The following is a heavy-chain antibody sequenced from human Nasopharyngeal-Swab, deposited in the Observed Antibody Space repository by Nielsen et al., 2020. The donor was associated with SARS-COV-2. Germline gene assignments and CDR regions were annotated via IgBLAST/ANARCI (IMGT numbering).Heavy chain of an antibody. J-gene: IGHJ6*02. D-gene: IGHD2-2*01. CDR2: IYYSGST. Sequence: SETLSLTCTVSGGSVSSGSYYWSWIRQPPGKGLEWIGYIYYSGSTNYNPSLKSRVTISVDTSKNQFSLKLSSVTAADTAVYYCARNRVSSTSEAPNYYYYYGMDVWGQGTTVTVSS. V-gene: IGHV4-61*01. CDR3: ARNRVSSTSEAPNYYYYYGMDV. CDR1: GGSVSSGSYY.